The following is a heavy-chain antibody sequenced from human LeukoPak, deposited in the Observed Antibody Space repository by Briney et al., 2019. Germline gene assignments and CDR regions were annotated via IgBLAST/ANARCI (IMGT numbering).Heavy chain of an antibody. CDR2: IYHSGST. CDR3: ARDSIGFYGSGNFEY. V-gene: IGHV4-4*02. D-gene: IGHD3-10*01. J-gene: IGHJ4*02. CDR1: GGSITSSNW. Sequence: PSETLSLTCTVSGGSITSSNWWSWVRQPPGKGLEWIGEIYHSGSTNYQASLKSRVTMSVDKSKDQFSLRLSSVTAADTAVYFCARDSIGFYGSGNFEYWGQGTLVTVSS.